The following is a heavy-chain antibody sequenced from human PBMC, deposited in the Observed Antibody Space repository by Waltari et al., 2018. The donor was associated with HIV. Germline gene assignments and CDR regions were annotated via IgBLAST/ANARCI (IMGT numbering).Heavy chain of an antibody. CDR3: ARVDYNSFYYYYYRDV. V-gene: IGHV4-59*01. J-gene: IGHJ6*03. Sequence: QVQLQESGPGLVKPSETLSLTCTVSGGSIGSYYWSWIRQPPGKGLEWIGSIYYSGNTNYNASLKGRVTISVDTSKNQFSLNLSSVTAADTAVYYCARVDYNSFYYYYYRDVWGKGTTVTVSS. CDR1: GGSIGSYY. D-gene: IGHD4-4*01. CDR2: IYYSGNT.